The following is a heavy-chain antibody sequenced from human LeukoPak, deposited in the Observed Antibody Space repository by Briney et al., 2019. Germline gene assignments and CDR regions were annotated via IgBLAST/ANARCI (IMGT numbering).Heavy chain of an antibody. CDR1: GFSFGIYG. D-gene: IGHD1-26*01. V-gene: IGHV3-33*01. CDR2: TWYDGSNK. Sequence: GGSLRLSCATSGFSFGIYGMHWVRQAQGKGLEWVALTWYDGSNKNYADSVKGRFTVSRDNSKNTLYLQMNSLRGEDTAVYYCARGGLTIAEATTSWYLDYWGQGTLVTVSS. J-gene: IGHJ4*02. CDR3: ARGGLTIAEATTSWYLDY.